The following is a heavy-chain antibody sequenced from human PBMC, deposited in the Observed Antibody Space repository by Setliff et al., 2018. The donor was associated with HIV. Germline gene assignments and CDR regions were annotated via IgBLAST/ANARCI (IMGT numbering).Heavy chain of an antibody. CDR1: GGSISSYY. D-gene: IGHD3-9*01. Sequence: SSETLSLTCTVSGGSISSYYWSWIRQPPGKGLEWIGYIYYSGSTNYNPSLKSRVTISVDTSKNQFSLKLSSVTAADTAVYYCARGVMGYGEIRYFFYYYYMDVWGKGTTVTVSS. V-gene: IGHV4-59*08. CDR2: IYYSGST. J-gene: IGHJ6*03. CDR3: ARGVMGYGEIRYFFYYYYMDV.